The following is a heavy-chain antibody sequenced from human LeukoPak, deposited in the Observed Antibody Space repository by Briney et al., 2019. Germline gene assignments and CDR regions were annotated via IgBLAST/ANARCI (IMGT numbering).Heavy chain of an antibody. CDR2: IISRAAGGAT. CDR1: GFPFPNAW. D-gene: IGHD1-26*01. V-gene: IGHV3-15*01. Sequence: KPGGSLRLSCAASGFPFPNAWMTWVRQAPGKGLEWVCRIISRAAGGATDYAAAVKGRFTISRDDSTETVFLHMDTLKTEDTAVYYCTTGLDSIVVDQLVPFDFWGQGTLVTVSS. J-gene: IGHJ4*02. CDR3: TTGLDSIVVDQLVPFDF.